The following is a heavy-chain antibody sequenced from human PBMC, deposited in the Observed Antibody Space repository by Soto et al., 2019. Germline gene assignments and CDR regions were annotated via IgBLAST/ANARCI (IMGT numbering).Heavy chain of an antibody. J-gene: IGHJ5*02. CDR2: IIPIFGTA. V-gene: IGHV1-69*13. CDR1: GGTFSSYA. Sequence: SVKVSCKASGGTFSSYAISWVRQAPGQGLEWMGGIIPIFGTANYAQKFQGRVTITADESTSTAYMELSSLRSEDTAGYYCARDYGDYDFWSGPPNWFDPWGQGTLVTVSS. CDR3: ARDYGDYDFWSGPPNWFDP. D-gene: IGHD3-3*01.